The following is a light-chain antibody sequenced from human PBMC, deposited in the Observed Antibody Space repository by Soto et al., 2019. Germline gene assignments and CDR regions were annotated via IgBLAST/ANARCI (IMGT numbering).Light chain of an antibody. J-gene: IGLJ1*01. V-gene: IGLV1-47*01. CDR3: AAWDDSLSGYV. CDR1: SSNIGDNY. CDR2: RNN. Sequence: QSVLTQPPSASGTPGQKVTISCSGSSSNIGDNYVYWHQQLPGTAPKLLNYRNNQRPSGVPDRFSGSKSGTSASLAISGLRSEDEADYYCAAWDDSLSGYVFGPGTKLTVL.